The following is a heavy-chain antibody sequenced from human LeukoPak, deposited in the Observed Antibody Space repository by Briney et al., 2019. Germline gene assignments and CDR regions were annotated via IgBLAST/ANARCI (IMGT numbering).Heavy chain of an antibody. J-gene: IGHJ6*03. D-gene: IGHD2-2*01. CDR2: IKSKTDGGTT. Sequence: GGSLRLSCAASGFTFSNAWMSWVRQAPGKGLEWVGRIKSKTDGGTTDYAAPVKGRFTISRDDSKNTLYLQMNSLKTEGTAVYYCTGCSSTTCFYYYYMDVWGKGTTVTVSS. CDR3: TGCSSTTCFYYYYMDV. CDR1: GFTFSNAW. V-gene: IGHV3-15*01.